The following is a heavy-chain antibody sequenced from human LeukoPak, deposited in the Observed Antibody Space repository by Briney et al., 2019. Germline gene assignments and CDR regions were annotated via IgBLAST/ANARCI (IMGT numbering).Heavy chain of an antibody. D-gene: IGHD2-2*02. V-gene: IGHV3-33*01. J-gene: IGHJ5*02. CDR1: GFTFSSYG. CDR3: ARGFYCSSTSCYTGWFDP. CDR2: IWYDGSNK. Sequence: PGRSLRLSCAASGFTFSSYGMHWVRQAPGKGLEWVAVIWYDGSNKYYADSVKGRFTISRDNSKNTLYLKMNSLRAEDTAVYYCARGFYCSSTSCYTGWFDPWGQGTLVTVSS.